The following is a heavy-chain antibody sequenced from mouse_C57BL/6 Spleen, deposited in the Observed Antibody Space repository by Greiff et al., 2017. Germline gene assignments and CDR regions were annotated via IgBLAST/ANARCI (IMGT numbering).Heavy chain of an antibody. Sequence: QVQLQQPGAELVKPGASVKLSCKASGYTFTSYWMHWVKQRPGQGLEWIGMIHPNSGSTNYNEKFKSKATLTVAKSSSTAYMQLSSLTSEDSAVYYCARRGDYDDYFDYWGQGTTLTVSS. D-gene: IGHD2-4*01. CDR1: GYTFTSYW. V-gene: IGHV1-64*01. CDR2: IHPNSGST. J-gene: IGHJ2*01. CDR3: ARRGDYDDYFDY.